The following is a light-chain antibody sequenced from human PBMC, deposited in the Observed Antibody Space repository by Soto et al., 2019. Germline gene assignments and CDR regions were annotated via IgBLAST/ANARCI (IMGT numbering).Light chain of an antibody. V-gene: IGKV1-6*01. J-gene: IGKJ5*01. CDR1: QGSRTD. CDR2: AAS. CDR3: LQDYNYPLT. Sequence: ATQMTQSPSSLYASVGDRVTITCRASQGSRTDLGWYQQKPGKAPKLLIYAASRLQSGVPSRFSGSGSGTVFTLTISSLQPEDFATYYCLQDYNYPLTFGQGTRLEI.